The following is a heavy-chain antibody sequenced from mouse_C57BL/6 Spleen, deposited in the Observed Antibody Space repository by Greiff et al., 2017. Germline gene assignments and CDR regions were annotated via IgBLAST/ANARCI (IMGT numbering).Heavy chain of an antibody. J-gene: IGHJ4*01. CDR2: INPNYGTT. V-gene: IGHV1-39*01. CDR3: ERSPHWDGYAMDY. D-gene: IGHD4-1*01. Sequence: EVQLQQSGPELVKPGASVKISCKASGYSFTDYNMNWVKQSNGQSLDLIGLINPNYGTTSYNQKFKGKATLTVEQSSSTAYMQINRLTSEYSAVDDCERSPHWDGYAMDYWGQGTSVTVSS. CDR1: GYSFTDYN.